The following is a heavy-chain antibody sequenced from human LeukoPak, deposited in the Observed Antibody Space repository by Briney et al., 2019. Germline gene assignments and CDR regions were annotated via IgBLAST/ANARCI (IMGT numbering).Heavy chain of an antibody. CDR1: GFTFSSYG. D-gene: IGHD1-26*01. CDR2: IWYDGSNK. V-gene: IGHV3-33*01. CDR3: ARDQTLGATAEGYFDY. J-gene: IGHJ4*02. Sequence: GRSLRLSCAASGFTFSSYGMHWVRQAPGKGLEWVAVIWYDGSNKYYADSVKGRFTISRDNSKNTLYLQMNSLRAEDTAVYYCARDQTLGATAEGYFDYWGQGTLVTVSS.